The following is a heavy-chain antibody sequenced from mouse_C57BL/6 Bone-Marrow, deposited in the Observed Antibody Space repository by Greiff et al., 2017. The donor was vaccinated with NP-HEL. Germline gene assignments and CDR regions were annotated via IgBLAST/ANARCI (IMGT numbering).Heavy chain of an antibody. CDR1: GFTFSSYA. Sequence: EVNVVESGGGLVKPGGSLKLSCAASGFTFSSYAMSWVRQTPEKRLEWVATISDGGSYTYYPDNVKGRFTISRDNAKNNLYLQMSHLKSEDTAMYYCARGTHRFAYWGQGTLVTVSA. J-gene: IGHJ3*01. D-gene: IGHD2-14*01. CDR2: ISDGGSYT. V-gene: IGHV5-4*03. CDR3: ARGTHRFAY.